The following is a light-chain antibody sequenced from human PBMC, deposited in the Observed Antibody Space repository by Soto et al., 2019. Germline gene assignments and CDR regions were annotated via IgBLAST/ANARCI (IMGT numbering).Light chain of an antibody. J-gene: IGKJ2*01. CDR3: IQTLQAPYS. CDR1: QSLRHHNGYYY. V-gene: IGKV2-28*01. Sequence: DIVMTQSPLSLPVTPGEPASISCRSSQSLRHHNGYYYLDWYLQKPGQSPQVLIYLGSNRASGVXDXASGSGSCTVFTLKISRVEAEDVGVYYCIQTLQAPYSFGQGTTLEIE. CDR2: LGS.